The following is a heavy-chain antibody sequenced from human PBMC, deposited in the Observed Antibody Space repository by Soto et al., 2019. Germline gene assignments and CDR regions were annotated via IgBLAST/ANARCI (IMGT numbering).Heavy chain of an antibody. V-gene: IGHV4-59*08. J-gene: IGHJ6*02. Sequence: SQTLSLTCTVSGGYISSHFWGWIRQPPGRGLEWIGHIHYSGSTNYNPSLKSRVTISVDTSKNQVSLKLSSVTAADTAMYFCARQVSSAWPPYYYDMDVWGQGTTVT. CDR1: GGYISSHF. D-gene: IGHD6-25*01. CDR2: IHYSGST. CDR3: ARQVSSAWPPYYYDMDV.